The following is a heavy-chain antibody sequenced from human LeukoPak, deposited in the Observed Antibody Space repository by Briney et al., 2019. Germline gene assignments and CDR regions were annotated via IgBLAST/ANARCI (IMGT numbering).Heavy chain of an antibody. V-gene: IGHV3-48*01. D-gene: IGHD1-1*01. Sequence: GGSLRLFCTASGFPFIEYSMNWVRQAPGKGLEWISYIGIDSGNTKYADSVRGRFTISADKAKNSLYLQMNSLRVEDTAVYYCARDHNYAFDNWGQGTLVSVAS. CDR3: ARDHNYAFDN. CDR2: IGIDSGNT. CDR1: GFPFIEYS. J-gene: IGHJ4*02.